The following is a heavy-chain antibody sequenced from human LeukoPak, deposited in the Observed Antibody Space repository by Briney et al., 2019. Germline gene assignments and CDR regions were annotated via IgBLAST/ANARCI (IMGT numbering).Heavy chain of an antibody. V-gene: IGHV3-30*02. CDR3: AKDGSWSCTD. D-gene: IGHD2-8*02. CDR2: IAHHGSNK. CDR1: GFTFSRYA. J-gene: IGHJ4*02. Sequence: GGSLSLSCAASGFTFSRYAMHWVRQGPGKGLEWVAYIAHHGSNKYYADSVKGRFTISRDNSKRTLYLQMNNLRADDTAVYYCAKDGSWSCTDWGQGALVTVSS.